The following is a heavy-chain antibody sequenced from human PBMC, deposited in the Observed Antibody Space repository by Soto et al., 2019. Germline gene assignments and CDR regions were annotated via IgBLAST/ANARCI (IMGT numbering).Heavy chain of an antibody. V-gene: IGHV1-24*01. CDR1: GYTLTELS. CDR2: FDPEDGET. J-gene: IGHJ3*02. D-gene: IGHD3-3*01. CDR3: ATDQDTIFGVVRRAFDI. Sequence: WASVKVSCKVSGYTLTELSMHWVRQAPGKGLEWMGGFDPEDGETIYAQKFQGRVTMTEDTSTDTAYMELSSLRSEDTAVYYCATDQDTIFGVVRRAFDIWGQGTMVTVSS.